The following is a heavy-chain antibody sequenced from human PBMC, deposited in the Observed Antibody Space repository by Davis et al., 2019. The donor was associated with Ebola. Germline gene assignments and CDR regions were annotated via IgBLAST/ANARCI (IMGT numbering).Heavy chain of an antibody. J-gene: IGHJ4*02. V-gene: IGHV1-2*04. D-gene: IGHD1-26*01. Sequence: ASVKVSCKASGYTFTSYYMHWVRQAPGQGLEWMGWINPNSGGTNYAQKFQGWVTMTRDTSISTAYMELSRLRSDDTAVYYCAKGGGSSKRTMGYWGQGTLVTVSS. CDR2: INPNSGGT. CDR1: GYTFTSYY. CDR3: AKGGGSSKRTMGY.